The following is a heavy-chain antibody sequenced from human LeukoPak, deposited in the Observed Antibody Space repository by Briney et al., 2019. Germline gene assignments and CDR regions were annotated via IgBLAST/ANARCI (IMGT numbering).Heavy chain of an antibody. CDR2: IYSGGST. D-gene: IGHD3-10*01. CDR3: ARDLITMVRGAGYYGMDV. CDR1: GFTVSSNY. Sequence: GGSLRLSCAASGFTVSSNYMSWVRQAPGKGLEWVSVIYSGGSTYYADSVKGRFTISRDNSKNTLYLQMNSLRAEDTAVYYCARDLITMVRGAGYYGMDVWGQGTTVTVSS. J-gene: IGHJ6*02. V-gene: IGHV3-53*01.